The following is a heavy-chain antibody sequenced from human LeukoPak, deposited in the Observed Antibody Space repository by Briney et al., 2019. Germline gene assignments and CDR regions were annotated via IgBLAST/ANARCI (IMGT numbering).Heavy chain of an antibody. Sequence: ASETLSLTCTVSGGSISSGSYYWSWIRQPAGKGLEWIGRIYTSGSTNYNPSLKSRVTISVDTSKNQFSLKLSSVTAADTAVYYCARGERGGIWWIAFDIWGQGTMVTVSS. CDR2: IYTSGST. CDR3: ARGERGGIWWIAFDI. D-gene: IGHD4/OR15-4a*01. J-gene: IGHJ3*02. CDR1: GGSISSGSYY. V-gene: IGHV4-61*02.